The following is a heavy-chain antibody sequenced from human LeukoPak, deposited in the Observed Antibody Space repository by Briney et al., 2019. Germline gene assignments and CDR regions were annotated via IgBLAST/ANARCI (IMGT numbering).Heavy chain of an antibody. CDR1: GGSISSGGYY. J-gene: IGHJ4*02. CDR3: AREGSFGDYGAPVLVY. Sequence: SETLSLTCTVSGGSISSGGYYWSWIRQPPGKGLEWIGYIYHSGSTYYNPSLKSRVTISVDRSKNQFSLKLSSVTAADTAVYYCAREGSFGDYGAPVLVYWGQGTLVTVSS. V-gene: IGHV4-30-2*01. D-gene: IGHD4-17*01. CDR2: IYHSGST.